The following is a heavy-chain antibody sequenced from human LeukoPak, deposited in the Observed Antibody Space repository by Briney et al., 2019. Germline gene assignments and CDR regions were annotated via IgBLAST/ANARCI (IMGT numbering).Heavy chain of an antibody. V-gene: IGHV4-39*01. D-gene: IGHD3-16*02. CDR2: VYYSGST. Sequence: SEALSLTCTVYGGSISSSSHYWGWIRQTPGKGLEWIGSVYYSGSTYYNPSLKSRVTISVDTSKNQFSLKLSSVTAADTAVYYCARPYDYIWGSYRYRANDAFDIWGQGTMVTVSS. J-gene: IGHJ3*02. CDR3: ARPYDYIWGSYRYRANDAFDI. CDR1: GGSISSSSHY.